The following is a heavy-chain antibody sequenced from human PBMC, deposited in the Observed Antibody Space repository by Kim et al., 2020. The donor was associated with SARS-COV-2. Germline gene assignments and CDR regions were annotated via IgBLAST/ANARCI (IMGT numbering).Heavy chain of an antibody. V-gene: IGHV4-39*01. CDR2: IYYSGST. Sequence: SETLSLTCTVSGGSISSSSYYWGWIRQPPGKGLEWIGSIYYSGSTYYNPSLKSRVTISVDTSKNQFSLKLSSVTAADTAVYYCARPFAAASYAFDIWGQGTMVTVSS. CDR1: GGSISSSSYY. J-gene: IGHJ3*02. CDR3: ARPFAAASYAFDI. D-gene: IGHD6-13*01.